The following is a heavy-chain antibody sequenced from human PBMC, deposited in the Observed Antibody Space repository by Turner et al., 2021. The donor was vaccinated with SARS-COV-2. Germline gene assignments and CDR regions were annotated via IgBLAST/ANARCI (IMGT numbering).Heavy chain of an antibody. V-gene: IGHV3-48*01. Sequence: EVQLVESGGGLVQPGGYLRRSCAASGFTFSSYSMNWVRQAPGKGLEWVSYISSSSSTIYYADSVKGRFTISRDNAKNSLYLQMNSLRAEDTAVYNCARVSGSSSYYYYGMDVWGQGTTVTVSS. J-gene: IGHJ6*02. CDR1: GFTFSSYS. D-gene: IGHD6-13*01. CDR3: ARVSGSSSYYYYGMDV. CDR2: ISSSSSTI.